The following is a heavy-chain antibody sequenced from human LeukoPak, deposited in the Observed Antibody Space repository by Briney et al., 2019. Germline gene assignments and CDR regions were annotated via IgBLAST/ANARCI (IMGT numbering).Heavy chain of an antibody. CDR2: INHSGST. CDR3: ARRRGYSYGFGY. V-gene: IGHV4-34*01. Sequence: SETLSLTCAVYGGSFSCYYWSWIRQPPGKGLEWIGEINHSGSTNYNPSLKSRVTISVDTSKNQFSLKLSSVTAADTAVYYCARRRGYSYGFGYWGQGTLVTVSS. D-gene: IGHD5-18*01. CDR1: GGSFSCYY. J-gene: IGHJ4*02.